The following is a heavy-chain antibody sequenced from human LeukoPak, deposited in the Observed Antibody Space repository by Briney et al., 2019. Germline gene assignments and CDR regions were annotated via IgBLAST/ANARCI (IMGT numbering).Heavy chain of an antibody. CDR1: AYTFTGYY. V-gene: IGHV1-2*02. D-gene: IGHD2-2*01. Sequence: ASVKVSCNASAYTFTGYYMHWVRHAPGPGRGLMGWINPKSSGTNYAQKFPGRGTMTTYTTIHTAHIDLSRLSSEATATYYCAREEYGFDPWGEGPLVTVS. J-gene: IGHJ5*02. CDR2: INPKSSGT. CDR3: AREEYGFDP.